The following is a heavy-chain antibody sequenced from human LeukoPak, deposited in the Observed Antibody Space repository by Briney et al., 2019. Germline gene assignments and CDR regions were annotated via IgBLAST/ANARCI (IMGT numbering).Heavy chain of an antibody. V-gene: IGHV4-34*01. Sequence: SETLSLTCAVYGGSLIGYYWSWIRQPPGKGLEWIGEINHSGSTNYNPSLKSRVTISVDTSKNQFSLKLSSVTAADTAVYYCASWAPYYFDYWGQGTLVTVSS. J-gene: IGHJ4*02. CDR2: INHSGST. CDR1: GGSLIGYY. D-gene: IGHD3-16*01. CDR3: ASWAPYYFDY.